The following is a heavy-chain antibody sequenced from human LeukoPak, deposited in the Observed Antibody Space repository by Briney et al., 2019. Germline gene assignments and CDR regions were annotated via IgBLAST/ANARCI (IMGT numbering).Heavy chain of an antibody. J-gene: IGHJ4*02. Sequence: PSETLSLTRAVCWGSFSGYHWNLIRQPPGKGLEWIGEINHSGSTNHNPSLKSRGTISGDTSKNQFSLKLSSVTAADTAVYYCARGNYDYFDYWGQGTLVTVSS. D-gene: IGHD1-7*01. CDR3: ARGNYDYFDY. CDR1: WGSFSGYH. CDR2: INHSGST. V-gene: IGHV4-34*01.